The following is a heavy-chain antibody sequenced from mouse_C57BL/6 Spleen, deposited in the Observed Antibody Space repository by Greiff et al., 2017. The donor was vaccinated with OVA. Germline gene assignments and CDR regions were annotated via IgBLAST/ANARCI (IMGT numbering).Heavy chain of an antibody. CDR3: ARGTWGGYFDY. J-gene: IGHJ2*01. V-gene: IGHV2-2*01. D-gene: IGHD3-3*01. CDR1: GFSLTSYG. Sequence: VQLQESGPGLVQPSQSLSITCTVSGFSLTSYGVHWVRQSPGKGLEWRGERGRVRSTDYHAAFISRLSISKDNSKSQVFFKMNSLQADDTAIYYCARGTWGGYFDYWGQGTTLTVSS. CDR2: RGRVRST.